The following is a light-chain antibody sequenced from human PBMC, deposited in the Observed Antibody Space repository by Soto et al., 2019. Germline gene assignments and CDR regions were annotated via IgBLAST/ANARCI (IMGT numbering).Light chain of an antibody. V-gene: IGKV1-33*01. CDR3: QQYDNLPLT. Sequence: IPMTQSPAPISPSVGPRATITCHSSQDISNYINWYQQKPGKASKIRSYDASNLETGGPSRCSGSGSGTDFTFTISSLQPDDIATEYCQQYDNLPLTFGGGTKVDIK. CDR1: QDISNY. CDR2: DAS. J-gene: IGKJ4*01.